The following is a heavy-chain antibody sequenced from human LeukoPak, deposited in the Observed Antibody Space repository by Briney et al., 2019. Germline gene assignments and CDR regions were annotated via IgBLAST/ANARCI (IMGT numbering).Heavy chain of an antibody. CDR2: ISGNGGST. Sequence: GGSLRLSCAASGFTFSSYAMSWVRQAPGKGLEWVSGISGNGGSTYYADSVKGRFTTSRDNSKNTVYVQMDSLRAEDTAVYYCANFVYLDYWGQGTLVTVSS. D-gene: IGHD2-15*01. V-gene: IGHV3-23*01. J-gene: IGHJ4*02. CDR3: ANFVYLDY. CDR1: GFTFSSYA.